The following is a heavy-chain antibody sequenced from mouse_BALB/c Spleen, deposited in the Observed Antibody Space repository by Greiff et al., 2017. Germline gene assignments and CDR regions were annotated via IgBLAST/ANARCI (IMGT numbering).Heavy chain of an antibody. V-gene: IGHV5-9-4*01. CDR3: ARGYYGSSYWYFDV. J-gene: IGHJ1*01. CDR1: GFTFSSYA. D-gene: IGHD1-1*01. CDR2: ISSGGSYT. Sequence: EVQLVESGGGLVKPGGSLKLSCAASGFTFSSYAMSWVRQSPEKRLEWVAEISSGGSYTYYPDTVTGRFTISRDNAKNTLYLEMSSLRSEDTAMYYCARGYYGSSYWYFDVWGAGTTVTVSS.